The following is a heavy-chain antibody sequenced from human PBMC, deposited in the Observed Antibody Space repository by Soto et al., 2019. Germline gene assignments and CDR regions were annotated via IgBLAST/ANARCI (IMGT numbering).Heavy chain of an antibody. CDR3: AKEREASSDRSGSICTFDV. D-gene: IGHD3-22*01. J-gene: IGHJ1*01. CDR1: GFTFSTYS. CDR2: ITSKSGTI. V-gene: IGHV3-48*02. Sequence: PGGSMRLSCAASGFTFSTYSMNWVRQAPGKGLEWVSYITSKSGTIKYADSVKGRFTVSRDNAKNSLFLQLNSLTDEDTAVYYCAKEREASSDRSGSICTFDVWGQGPLITLSS.